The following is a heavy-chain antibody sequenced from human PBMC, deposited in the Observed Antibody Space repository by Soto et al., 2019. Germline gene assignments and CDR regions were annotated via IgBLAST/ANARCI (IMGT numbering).Heavy chain of an antibody. Sequence: QVQTVQSGAEVKKPGSSVKVSCKASGGTFSGNTISWVRQAPGQGLEWMGRIIPMLYVTNYAQKFQGRATITADKSTSTAFMEVTSLRSEDTAVYFCATHDYGDYLFDDWGQGTLVTVSS. J-gene: IGHJ4*02. CDR3: ATHDYGDYLFDD. CDR2: IIPMLYVT. CDR1: GGTFSGNT. V-gene: IGHV1-69*02. D-gene: IGHD4-17*01.